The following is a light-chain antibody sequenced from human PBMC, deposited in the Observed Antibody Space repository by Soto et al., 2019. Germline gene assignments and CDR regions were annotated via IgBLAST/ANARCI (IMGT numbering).Light chain of an antibody. Sequence: EIVMTQSPATLSVSPGERATLSCSASQSVGSNLAWYQQKPGQAPRLLIYGASTRATGIPARFSGSGFGTEFTLTISSLQSEDFAVYYCQQYNNWPITFGQGTRLEIK. CDR2: GAS. CDR3: QQYNNWPIT. J-gene: IGKJ5*01. CDR1: QSVGSN. V-gene: IGKV3-15*01.